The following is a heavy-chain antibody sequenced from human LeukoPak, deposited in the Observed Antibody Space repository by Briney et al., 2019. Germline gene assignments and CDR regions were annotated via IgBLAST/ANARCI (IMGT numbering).Heavy chain of an antibody. CDR2: IYYTGDT. CDR1: GGSISSYY. CDR3: ARGPGSGSYWAFDI. Sequence: PSETLSLTCTVSGGSISSYYWSWIRQPPGKGLEWIGYIYYTGDTTYNPSLKSRVTISVDTSKNQFSLRLNSVTATDTAAYYCARGPGSGSYWAFDIWGQGTVVTVSS. V-gene: IGHV4-59*01. J-gene: IGHJ3*02. D-gene: IGHD3-10*01.